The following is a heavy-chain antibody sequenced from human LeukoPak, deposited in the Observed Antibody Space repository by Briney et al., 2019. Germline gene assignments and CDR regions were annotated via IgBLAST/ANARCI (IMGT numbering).Heavy chain of an antibody. CDR2: INPSGGST. D-gene: IGHD1-14*01. Sequence: ASVKVSCKASGYTFTSYYMHWVRQAPGQGLEWMGIINPSGGSTSYAQKFQGRVTMTRDTSTSTVYMELSRLRSDDTAVYYCARDLVGGTWASGYWGQGTLVTVSS. CDR3: ARDLVGGTWASGY. CDR1: GYTFTSYY. J-gene: IGHJ4*02. V-gene: IGHV1-46*01.